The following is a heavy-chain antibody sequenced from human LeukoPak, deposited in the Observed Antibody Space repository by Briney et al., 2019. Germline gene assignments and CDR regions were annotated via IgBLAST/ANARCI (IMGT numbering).Heavy chain of an antibody. D-gene: IGHD6-19*01. CDR1: GFTFSSYS. J-gene: IGHJ4*02. CDR2: ISSSGSYI. CDR3: ARDRGGSDWYDY. V-gene: IGHV3-21*01. Sequence: GGSLRLSCAASGFTFSSYSMNWVRQAPGKGLEWVSSISSSGSYIYYADSVKGRFTISRDNAKNSLYLQMSSLRVEDTAVYYCARDRGGSDWYDYWGQGTLVSVSS.